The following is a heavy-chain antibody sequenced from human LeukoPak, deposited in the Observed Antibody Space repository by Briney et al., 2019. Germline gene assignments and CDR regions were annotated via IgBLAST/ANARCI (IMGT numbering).Heavy chain of an antibody. J-gene: IGHJ3*02. D-gene: IGHD2-2*01. CDR2: INPNSGGT. V-gene: IGHV1-2*02. CDR3: ASDIVVVPAEAFDI. CDR1: GYTFTGYY. Sequence: ASVKVSCKASGYTFTGYYMHWVRQAPGQGLEWTGWINPNSGGTNYAQKFQGRVTMTRDTSISTAYMELSRLRSDDTAVYYCASDIVVVPAEAFDIWGQGTMVTVSS.